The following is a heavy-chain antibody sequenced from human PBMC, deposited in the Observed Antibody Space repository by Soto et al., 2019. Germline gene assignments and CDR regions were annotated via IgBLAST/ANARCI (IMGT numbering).Heavy chain of an antibody. CDR3: ARSTERYYYMDV. Sequence: QVQLQQWGAGLLKPSETLSLTCAVYGGSFSGYYWCWIRQPPGKGLEWIGQINHSGSTNYNPSLKSRVTISVDTSKNHVSLKLSSVTAAGTAVYYCARSTERYYYMDVWGKGTTVTVSS. CDR1: GGSFSGYY. V-gene: IGHV4-34*01. J-gene: IGHJ6*03. CDR2: INHSGST.